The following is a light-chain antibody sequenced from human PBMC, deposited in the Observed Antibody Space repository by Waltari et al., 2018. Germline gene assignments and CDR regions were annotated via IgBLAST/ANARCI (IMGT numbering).Light chain of an antibody. CDR2: SNN. V-gene: IGLV1-44*01. Sequence: QSVLTQPPSASGTPGQRVTISCSGSSSNIGSNTVNWYQQLPGTAPKLLIYSNNQRPSGGPDRFSGSKSGTSASRASSGLQSEDEADYYCAAWDDSLNVLFGGGTKLTVL. CDR1: SSNIGSNT. CDR3: AAWDDSLNVL. J-gene: IGLJ2*01.